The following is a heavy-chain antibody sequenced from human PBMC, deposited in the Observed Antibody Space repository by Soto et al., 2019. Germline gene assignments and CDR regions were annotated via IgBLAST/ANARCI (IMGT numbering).Heavy chain of an antibody. D-gene: IGHD3-10*01. V-gene: IGHV3-23*01. CDR1: GFTFSSYA. CDR3: AKDRGWPNDY. CDR2: ISGSGSNP. J-gene: IGHJ4*02. Sequence: GGSLRLSCAASGFTFSSYAMSWVRQAPGQGLEWVSAISGSGSNPYYADSVKGRFTISRDNSKNTLYLQMNSLRAEDTAVYYCAKDRGWPNDYWGQGTLVTVSS.